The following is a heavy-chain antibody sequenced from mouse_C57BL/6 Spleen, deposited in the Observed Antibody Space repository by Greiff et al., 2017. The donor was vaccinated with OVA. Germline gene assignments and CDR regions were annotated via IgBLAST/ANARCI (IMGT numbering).Heavy chain of an antibody. CDR3: AKISLYDYDESYYAMDY. D-gene: IGHD2-4*01. CDR2: IWRGGST. J-gene: IGHJ4*01. Sequence: QVQLQQSGPGLVQPSQSLSITCTVSGFSLTSYGVHWVRQSPGKGLEWLGVIWRGGSTDYNAAFMSRLSITKDNSKSQVFFKMNSLQADDTAIYYCAKISLYDYDESYYAMDYWGQGTSVTVSS. CDR1: GFSLTSYG. V-gene: IGHV2-5*01.